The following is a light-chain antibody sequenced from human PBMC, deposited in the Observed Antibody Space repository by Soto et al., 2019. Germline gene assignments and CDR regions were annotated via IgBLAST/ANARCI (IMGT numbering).Light chain of an antibody. CDR1: QSVDID. CDR3: QQYRGWPRT. V-gene: IGKV3D-15*01. J-gene: IGKJ1*01. Sequence: EIVLTHSPGTLSVSPGERVTLSCRASQSVDIDLAWYQQKPGQAPRLLIYGASTRATDMPGRFRGSGAGAEFTLTISSLQSEDSAVYYCQQYRGWPRTLGQGTKVDIK. CDR2: GAS.